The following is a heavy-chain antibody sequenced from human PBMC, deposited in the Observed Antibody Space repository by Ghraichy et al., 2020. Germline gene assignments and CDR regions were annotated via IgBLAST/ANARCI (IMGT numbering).Heavy chain of an antibody. D-gene: IGHD2-21*01. J-gene: IGHJ1*01. V-gene: IGHV3-7*03. CDR3: ARGTQYSSTHDGGFQH. CDR1: GFTFSSNG. Sequence: GGSLRLSCAASGFTFSSNGMSWVRQAPGRGLEWVAIIEQDGTRKYFMDSVKGRFTISRSNAKSSLYLQMNSLRAEDTAIYYCARGTQYSSTHDGGFQHWGLGTLVTVSS. CDR2: IEQDGTRK.